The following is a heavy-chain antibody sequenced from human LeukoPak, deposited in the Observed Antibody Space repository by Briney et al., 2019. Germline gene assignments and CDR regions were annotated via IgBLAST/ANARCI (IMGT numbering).Heavy chain of an antibody. CDR3: ARESAAMITFGGVIVVHNWFDP. CDR1: GFTFSGSA. V-gene: IGHV3-73*01. D-gene: IGHD3-16*02. J-gene: IGHJ5*02. CDR2: IRSKANSYAT. Sequence: GGSLRLSCAASGFTFSGSAMHWVRQASGKGLEWVGRIRSKANSYATAYAASVKGRFTISRDDSKNTAYLQMNSLRAEDTAVYHCARESAAMITFGGVIVVHNWFDPWGQGTLVTVSS.